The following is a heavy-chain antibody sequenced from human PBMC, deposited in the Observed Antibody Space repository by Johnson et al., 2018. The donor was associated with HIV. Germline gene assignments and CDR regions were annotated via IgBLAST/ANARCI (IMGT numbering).Heavy chain of an antibody. J-gene: IGHJ3*02. CDR3: ARPDSSSARANEAFDS. D-gene: IGHD6-6*01. V-gene: IGHV3-30*02. CDR2: IRYDGSSN. Sequence: QVQLVESGGAVVQPGGSLRLSCAASDFTFSSYGMHWVRQAPGKGLEWVAFIRYDGSSNFYPDSVKGRFTISRDNAKNSLYLQMNSLRAEDTAVYYCARPDSSSARANEAFDSWGEGTMVTVSS. CDR1: DFTFSSYG.